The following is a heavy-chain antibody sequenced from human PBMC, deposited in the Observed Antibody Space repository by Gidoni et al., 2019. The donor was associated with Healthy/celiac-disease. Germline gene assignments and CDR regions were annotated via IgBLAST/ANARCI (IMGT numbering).Heavy chain of an antibody. V-gene: IGHV1-2*02. CDR3: ARVGVLRFLEWYPGSGMDV. CDR2: INPNSGGT. Sequence: QVQLVQSGAEVKKPGASVKVSCKASGYTFTGDYMHWVRQAPGEGLEWMGWINPNSGGTNYAEKFQVRVTMTRDTSISTAYMELSRLRSDDTAVYYWARVGVLRFLEWYPGSGMDVWGQGTTVTVSS. CDR1: GYTFTGDY. D-gene: IGHD3-3*01. J-gene: IGHJ6*02.